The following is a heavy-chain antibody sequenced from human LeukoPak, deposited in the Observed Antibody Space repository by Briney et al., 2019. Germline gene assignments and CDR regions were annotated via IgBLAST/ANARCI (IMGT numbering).Heavy chain of an antibody. J-gene: IGHJ4*02. V-gene: IGHV3-23*01. CDR1: GISFNNYG. CDR3: AKVISSYSGYDSY. D-gene: IGHD5-12*01. Sequence: GSLRLFCAASGISFNNYGTSWVRQAPGKGLEWVSSISNGGHHTYYADPVRGRFTISRDNSKNTLYLQMDSLRAADTAVYYCAKVISSYSGYDSYWGQGTLVTVSS. CDR2: ISNGGHHT.